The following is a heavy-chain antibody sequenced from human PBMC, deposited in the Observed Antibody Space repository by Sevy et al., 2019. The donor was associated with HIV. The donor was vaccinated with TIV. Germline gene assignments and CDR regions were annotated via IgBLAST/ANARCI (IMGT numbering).Heavy chain of an antibody. V-gene: IGHV3-66*01. J-gene: IGHJ4*02. CDR2: IYSVGST. D-gene: IGHD3-3*01. CDR1: GFSVNSNY. Sequence: GGSLRLSCAASGFSVNSNYMTWVRQAPGKGLDWVSIIYSVGSTKYADALKGRFTISRDNSKNTMYLQMNSLRVEDTAVYYCARGGTIFGLVRHYFDYWGQGTLVTVSS. CDR3: ARGGTIFGLVRHYFDY.